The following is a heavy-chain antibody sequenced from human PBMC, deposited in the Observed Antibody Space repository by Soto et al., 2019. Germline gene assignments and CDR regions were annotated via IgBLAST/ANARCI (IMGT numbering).Heavy chain of an antibody. J-gene: IGHJ6*02. CDR3: ARESCSSTSCYGRGAYYGMDV. V-gene: IGHV1-2*02. D-gene: IGHD2-2*01. Sequence: VASVKVSCKASGYTFTGYYMHWVRQAPGQGLEWMGWINPNSGGTNYAQKFQGRVTMTRDTSISTAYMELSRLRSDDTAVYYCARESCSSTSCYGRGAYYGMDVWGQGTTVTVS. CDR1: GYTFTGYY. CDR2: INPNSGGT.